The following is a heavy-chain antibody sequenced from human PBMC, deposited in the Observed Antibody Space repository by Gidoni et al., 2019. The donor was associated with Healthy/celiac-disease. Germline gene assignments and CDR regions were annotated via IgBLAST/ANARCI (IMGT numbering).Heavy chain of an antibody. J-gene: IGHJ4*02. CDR2: IYYSGSI. D-gene: IGHD3-22*01. V-gene: IGHV4-59*13. CDR3: ACFYDSSGYYQKDY. Sequence: GKGLEWIGYIYYSGSINYNPSLKSRVTISVDTSKNQFSLKLSSVTAADTAVYYCACFYDSSGYYQKDYWGQGTLVTVSS.